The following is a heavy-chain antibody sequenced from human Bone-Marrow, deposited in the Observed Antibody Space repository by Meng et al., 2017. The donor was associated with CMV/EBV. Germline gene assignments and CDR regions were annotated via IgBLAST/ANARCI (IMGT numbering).Heavy chain of an antibody. CDR2: ITSDGSNK. CDR3: AYSRYVDSSRHHWDDGLDV. J-gene: IGHJ3*01. Sequence: GGSLRLPCAASGFTFSSSWLHWVRQGPGKGLVWVSRITSDGSNKKNPDSVKGRFTISRDNAKNTLYLQMNSLRAEATAVYYCAYSRYVDSSRHHWDDGLDVWGQGTMVTVSS. D-gene: IGHD3-22*01. CDR1: GFTFSSSW. V-gene: IGHV3-74*03.